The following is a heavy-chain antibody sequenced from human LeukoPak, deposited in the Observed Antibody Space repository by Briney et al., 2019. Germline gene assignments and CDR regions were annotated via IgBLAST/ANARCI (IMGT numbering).Heavy chain of an antibody. CDR2: TYCRSKWYN. Sequence: SQTLSLTCAISGDSFSSNSAAWNWLRQSPSRGLEWLGRTYCRSKWYNDYAVSVKSRITINPDTSKNQFSLQLNSVTPEDTAVYYCARDLRQWLVSPPGGFDPWGQGTLVTVSS. CDR3: ARDLRQWLVSPPGGFDP. D-gene: IGHD6-19*01. J-gene: IGHJ5*02. V-gene: IGHV6-1*01. CDR1: GDSFSSNSAA.